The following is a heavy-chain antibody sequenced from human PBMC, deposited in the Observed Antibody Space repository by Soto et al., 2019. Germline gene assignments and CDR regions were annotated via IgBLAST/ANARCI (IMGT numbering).Heavy chain of an antibody. D-gene: IGHD2-21*02. CDR1: GFTFSSYG. CDR2: ISYDGSNK. Sequence: GGSLRLSCAASGFTFSSYGLHWVRQAPGKGLEWVAVISYDGSNKYYADSVKGRFTISRDNSKNTLYLQMNSLRAEDTAVYYCANDLRSVVTAVGYDYWGQGTLVTSPQ. CDR3: ANDLRSVVTAVGYDY. J-gene: IGHJ4*02. V-gene: IGHV3-30*18.